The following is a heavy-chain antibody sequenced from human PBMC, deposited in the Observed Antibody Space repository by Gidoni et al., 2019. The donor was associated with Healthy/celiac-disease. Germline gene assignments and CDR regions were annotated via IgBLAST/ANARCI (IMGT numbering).Heavy chain of an antibody. D-gene: IGHD6-13*01. CDR2: IWYDGSNK. CDR3: ARGGIAAAGTHYYFDY. V-gene: IGHV3-33*01. Sequence: QVQLVESGGGVVQPGRSLRLSCAASGFTFRSYGMHWVRQAPGKGLEWVAVIWYDGSNKYYADSVKGRVTISRDNSKNTLYLQMNSLRAEDTAVYYWARGGIAAAGTHYYFDYWGQGTLVTVSS. CDR1: GFTFRSYG. J-gene: IGHJ4*02.